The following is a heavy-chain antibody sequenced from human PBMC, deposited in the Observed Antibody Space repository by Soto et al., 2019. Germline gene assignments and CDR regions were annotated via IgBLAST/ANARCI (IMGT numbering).Heavy chain of an antibody. CDR2: IRSSGNTK. J-gene: IGHJ4*02. D-gene: IGHD3-16*01. Sequence: GGSLRLSCAASGFTFSDYYMSWIRQAPGKGLEWVSYIRSSGNTKYYADSVKGRFTISRGNAKNSLYLQMNSLRVEDTAIYYCARDRLATNYYFDYWGQGTLVTVSS. V-gene: IGHV3-11*01. CDR3: ARDRLATNYYFDY. CDR1: GFTFSDYY.